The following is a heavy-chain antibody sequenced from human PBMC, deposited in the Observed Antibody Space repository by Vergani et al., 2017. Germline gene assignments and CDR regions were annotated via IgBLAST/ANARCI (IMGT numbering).Heavy chain of an antibody. CDR2: ISGSGGST. CDR1: GFTFSSYA. D-gene: IGHD3-22*01. V-gene: IGHV3-23*01. CDR3: AIGGVYYYDSSGYIGY. J-gene: IGHJ4*02. Sequence: EVQLLESGGGLVQPGGSLRLSCAASGFTFSSYAMSWVRQAPGKGLEWVSAISGSGGSTYYADSVKGRFTISRDNSKNTLYLQMNSLRAEDTAVYYCAIGGVYYYDSSGYIGYWGQGTLVTVSS.